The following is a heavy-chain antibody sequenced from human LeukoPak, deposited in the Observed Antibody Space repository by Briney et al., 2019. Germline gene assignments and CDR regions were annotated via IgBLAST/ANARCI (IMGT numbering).Heavy chain of an antibody. V-gene: IGHV5-51*01. CDR1: GYSFTSYW. D-gene: IGHD3-10*01. Sequence: KHGESLRISCKGSGYSFTSYWIGWVRQMPGKGLEWMGIMFPGDSDTRYSPSFQGQVTISADKSISTAYLQWSSLKASDTAMYFCVATYYYRSGAYFDIWGQGTMVTVSS. J-gene: IGHJ3*02. CDR3: VATYYYRSGAYFDI. CDR2: MFPGDSDT.